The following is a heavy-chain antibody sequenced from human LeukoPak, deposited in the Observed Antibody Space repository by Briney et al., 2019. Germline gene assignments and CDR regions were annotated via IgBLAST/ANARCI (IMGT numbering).Heavy chain of an antibody. J-gene: IGHJ4*02. CDR3: ASPTYYYDSSGYLPLGY. CDR1: GFTVSSNY. CDR2: IYSGGST. Sequence: GGSLRLSCAASGFTVSSNYMSWVRQAPGKGLEWVSVIYSGGSTYYADSVKCRFTISRDNSKNTLYLQMNSLRAEDTAVYYCASPTYYYDSSGYLPLGYWGQGTLVTVSS. D-gene: IGHD3-22*01. V-gene: IGHV3-53*01.